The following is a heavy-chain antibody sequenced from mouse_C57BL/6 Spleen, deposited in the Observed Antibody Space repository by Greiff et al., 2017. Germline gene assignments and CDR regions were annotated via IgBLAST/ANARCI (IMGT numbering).Heavy chain of an antibody. D-gene: IGHD1-1*01. CDR2: ISYDGSN. Sequence: ESGPGLVKPSQSLSLTCSVTGYSITSGYYWNWIRQFPGNKLEWMGYISYDGSNNYNPSLKNRISITRDTSKNQFFLKLNSVTTEDTATYYCARKSRAMDYWGQGTSVTVSA. CDR3: ARKSRAMDY. CDR1: GYSITSGYY. V-gene: IGHV3-6*01. J-gene: IGHJ4*01.